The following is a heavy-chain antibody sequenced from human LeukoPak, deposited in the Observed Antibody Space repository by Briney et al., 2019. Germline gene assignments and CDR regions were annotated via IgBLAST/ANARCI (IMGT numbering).Heavy chain of an antibody. Sequence: GGSLRLSCAASGFTFRSYNMNWVRQAPGKGLEWVSYITGGSTTIYYADSVKGRFTISRDNSKNTLYLQMNSLRAEDTAVYYCARAAGIAAAWFDPWGQGTLVTVSS. V-gene: IGHV3-48*01. J-gene: IGHJ5*02. CDR1: GFTFRSYN. CDR3: ARAAGIAAAWFDP. CDR2: ITGGSTTI. D-gene: IGHD6-13*01.